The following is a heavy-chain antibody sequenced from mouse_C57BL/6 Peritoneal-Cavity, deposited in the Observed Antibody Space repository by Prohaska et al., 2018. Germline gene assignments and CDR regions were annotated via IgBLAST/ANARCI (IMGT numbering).Heavy chain of an antibody. Sequence: EVKLEESGGGLVQLGGSMKLSCVASGLTLSNYWMNWVRQSPEKRREWVAQIRLKTDNYATHDAETMKGRFTITRDDSKSSVYLQMNNLRAEDTGIYYCTRFAYWGQGTLVTVSA. V-gene: IGHV6-3*01. CDR1: GLTLSNYW. CDR2: IRLKTDNYAT. CDR3: TRFAY. J-gene: IGHJ3*01.